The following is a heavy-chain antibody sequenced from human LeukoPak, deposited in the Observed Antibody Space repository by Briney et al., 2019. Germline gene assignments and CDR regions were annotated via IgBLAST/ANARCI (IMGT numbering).Heavy chain of an antibody. V-gene: IGHV1-18*01. CDR1: GYNFPNYG. Sequence: AASVRISCKASGYNFPNYGISWMRQAPGQGLEWMGWISVYNANINYAQKFQGRVTMTTDTSTSTAYMELRSLISDDTAVYYCARGDGDYWGQGTLVTVSS. CDR2: ISVYNANI. CDR3: ARGDGDY. J-gene: IGHJ4*02. D-gene: IGHD5-24*01.